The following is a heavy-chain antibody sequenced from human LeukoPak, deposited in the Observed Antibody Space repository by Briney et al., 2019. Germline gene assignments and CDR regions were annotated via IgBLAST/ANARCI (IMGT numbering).Heavy chain of an antibody. J-gene: IGHJ4*02. CDR1: GFTFSSYS. Sequence: GGSLRLSCAASGFTFSSYSMNWVRQAPGKGLEWVSSISSSSSYIYYADLVKGRFTISRDNSKNTLYLQMNSLRAEDTAVYYCAKVIGSWYFDYWGQGTLVTVSS. CDR2: ISSSSSYI. D-gene: IGHD3-10*01. CDR3: AKVIGSWYFDY. V-gene: IGHV3-21*04.